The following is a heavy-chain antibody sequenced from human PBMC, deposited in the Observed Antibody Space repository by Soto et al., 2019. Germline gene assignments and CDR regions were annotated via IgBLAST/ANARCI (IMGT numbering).Heavy chain of an antibody. CDR1: GGSISSGGYY. J-gene: IGHJ6*02. V-gene: IGHV4-31*03. CDR2: IYYSGST. D-gene: IGHD4-4*01. Sequence: SETLSLTCTVSGGSISSGGYYWSWIRHHPGKGLEWIGYIYYSGSTYYNPSLKSRVTISVDTSKNQFSLKLSSVTAADTAVYYCARALYSSFPRYYYYGMDVWGQGTTVTV. CDR3: ARALYSSFPRYYYYGMDV.